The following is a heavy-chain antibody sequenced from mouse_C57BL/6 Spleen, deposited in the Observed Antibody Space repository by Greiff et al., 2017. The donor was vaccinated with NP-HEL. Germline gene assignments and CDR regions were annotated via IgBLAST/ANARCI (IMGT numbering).Heavy chain of an antibody. CDR1: GYAFSSSW. CDR2: IYPGDGDT. V-gene: IGHV1-82*01. D-gene: IGHD2-5*01. Sequence: QVQLQQSGPELVKPGASVTISCKASGYAFSSSWMNWVKQRPGKGLEWIGRIYPGDGDTNYNGKFKGKATLTADKSSSTAYMQLSSLTSEDSAVYFCARTYYSNYDYAMDYWGQGTSVTVSS. J-gene: IGHJ4*01. CDR3: ARTYYSNYDYAMDY.